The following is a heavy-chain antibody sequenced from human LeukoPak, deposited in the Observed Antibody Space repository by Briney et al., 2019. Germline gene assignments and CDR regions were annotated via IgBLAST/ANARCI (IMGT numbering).Heavy chain of an antibody. CDR2: IYYSGST. V-gene: IGHV4-61*01. Sequence: SETLSLTCTVSGGSVSSGSYYWSWIRQPPGKGLEWIGYIYYSGSTNYNPSLKSRVTISVDTSKNQFSLKLSSVTAADTAVYYCARDKGGQQLREFDYWGQGTLVTVSS. D-gene: IGHD6-13*01. CDR3: ARDKGGQQLREFDY. CDR1: GGSVSSGSYY. J-gene: IGHJ4*02.